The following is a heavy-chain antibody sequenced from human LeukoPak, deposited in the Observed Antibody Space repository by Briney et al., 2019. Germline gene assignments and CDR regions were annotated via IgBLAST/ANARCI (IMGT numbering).Heavy chain of an antibody. CDR3: ARGGREFTMIVADFDY. V-gene: IGHV4-39*07. Sequence: SETLSLTCTVSGGSFNSGTNYWAWISQPPGKGLEWIGTIYYSGSTYYNPSLNSRVTMSLDTSKNQFSLKLNSVTAADTAVYYCARGGREFTMIVADFDYWGQGTLVTVSS. CDR1: GGSFNSGTNY. J-gene: IGHJ4*02. CDR2: IYYSGST. D-gene: IGHD3-22*01.